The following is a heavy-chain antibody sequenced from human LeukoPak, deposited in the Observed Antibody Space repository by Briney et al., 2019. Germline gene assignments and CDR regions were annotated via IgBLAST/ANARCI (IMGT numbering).Heavy chain of an antibody. Sequence: GGSLRLSCAASGFTFNTYAMSWVRQPPGKGLEWVSSISSSSSYIYYADSVKGRFTISRDNAKNSLYLQMNSLRAEDTAVYYCARLETQYSGYWGQGTLVTVSS. CDR1: GFTFNTYA. CDR3: ARLETQYSGY. J-gene: IGHJ4*02. V-gene: IGHV3-21*01. D-gene: IGHD2-15*01. CDR2: ISSSSSYI.